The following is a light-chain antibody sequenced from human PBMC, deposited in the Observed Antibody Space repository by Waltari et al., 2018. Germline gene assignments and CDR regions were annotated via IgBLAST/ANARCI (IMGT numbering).Light chain of an antibody. CDR1: QSVLYNYNDKNY. CDR2: WAT. J-gene: IGKJ1*01. CDR3: QQDYSRRT. V-gene: IGKV4-1*01. Sequence: DIVMTQSPEFLAVSLGERATINCKSSQSVLYNYNDKNYLAWYQQKPGQPPKLLIYWATTRQSGVPDRFSGSGSGTDFTLTINSLQAEDVAVYYCQQDYSRRTFGRGTRVEIK.